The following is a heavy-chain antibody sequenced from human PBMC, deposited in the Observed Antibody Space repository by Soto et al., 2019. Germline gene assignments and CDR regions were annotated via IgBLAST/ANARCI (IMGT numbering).Heavy chain of an antibody. CDR3: TIPVRGGSSSGMDV. Sequence: EVQLVESGGGLVQPGGSLKLSCAASGFTFSGSAMHWVRQASGKGLEGVGRIRSKANSYATAYAASVKGRFTISRDDLNNTAYLQMNSLKTDDTAVYYCTIPVRGGSSSGMDVWGQGTTVTVSS. CDR2: IRSKANSYAT. D-gene: IGHD6-13*01. J-gene: IGHJ6*02. V-gene: IGHV3-73*02. CDR1: GFTFSGSA.